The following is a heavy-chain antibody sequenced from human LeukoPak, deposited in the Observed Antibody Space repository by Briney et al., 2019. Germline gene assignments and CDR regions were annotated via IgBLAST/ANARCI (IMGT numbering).Heavy chain of an antibody. J-gene: IGHJ6*03. V-gene: IGHV5-51*01. CDR1: GYRFTSSW. CDR2: IYPGDSDT. Sequence: GESLKISCKGSGYRFTSSWIGWVRQMPGKGLEWMGIIYPGDSDTRNSPSFQGQVTISADKSISTAYLQWSSLKASDTAMYYCARHVDTAMWVGYYMDVWGKGTTVTVSS. D-gene: IGHD5-18*01. CDR3: ARHVDTAMWVGYYMDV.